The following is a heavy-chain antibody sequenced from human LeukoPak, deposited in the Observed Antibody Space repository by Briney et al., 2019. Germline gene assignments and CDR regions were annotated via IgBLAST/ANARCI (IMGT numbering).Heavy chain of an antibody. J-gene: IGHJ6*02. Sequence: PGGSLRLSCAASGFTVSSNYMSWVRQAPGKGLEWVSVIYSGGSTYYADSVKGRFTISRDNAKNSLYLQMNSLRAEDTAVYYCASLGGSGWSVGGYYYGMDVWGQGTTVTVSS. CDR3: ASLGGSGWSVGGYYYGMDV. CDR2: IYSGGST. V-gene: IGHV3-66*01. D-gene: IGHD6-19*01. CDR1: GFTVSSNY.